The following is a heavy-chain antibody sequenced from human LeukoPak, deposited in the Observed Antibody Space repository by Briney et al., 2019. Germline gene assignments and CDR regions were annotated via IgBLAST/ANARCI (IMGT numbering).Heavy chain of an antibody. V-gene: IGHV3-30-3*01. CDR3: VTTWGAHYWYFDL. CDR2: ISYDGNSQ. CDR1: GFSFSSND. Sequence: GGSLRLSCAASGFSFSSNDMYWVRQAPGKGLEWVSLISYDGNSQYYADSVKGRFTFSRDNSKNTLHLQVYSLRAEDTAVYYCVTTWGAHYWYFDLWGRGALVTVSS. J-gene: IGHJ2*01. D-gene: IGHD1-26*01.